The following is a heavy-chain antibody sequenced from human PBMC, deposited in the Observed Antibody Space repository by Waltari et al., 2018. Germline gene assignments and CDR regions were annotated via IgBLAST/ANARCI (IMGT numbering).Heavy chain of an antibody. CDR3: ARGNRLSGSDYFEV. J-gene: IGHJ3*01. Sequence: QSQLVQSGAKVRMPGASVKISCKSSGYTFTAYTVHWIRQAPGQSLEWMGWINGGQRDKKYSEKLQGRGTIARDTNYTSGSTVYMELRGLTSDDTAIYYWARGNRLSGSDYFEVGGQGTLLTVSS. CDR2: INGGQRDK. D-gene: IGHD5-12*01. V-gene: IGHV1-3*01. CDR1: GYTFTAYT.